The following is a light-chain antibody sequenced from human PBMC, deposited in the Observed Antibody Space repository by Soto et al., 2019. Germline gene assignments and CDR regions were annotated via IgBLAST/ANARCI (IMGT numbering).Light chain of an antibody. CDR1: QGISNS. V-gene: IGKV1-27*01. CDR2: AAS. CDR3: QKYDSAPYT. Sequence: DIQMTQSPSSLSASVGDRVTITCRASQGISNSLAWYHQKPGKVPKLLIYAASTLQLGVPSRFSGSGSGTDFTLTISSLQPEDVATYYCQKYDSAPYTFGQGTKLEIK. J-gene: IGKJ2*01.